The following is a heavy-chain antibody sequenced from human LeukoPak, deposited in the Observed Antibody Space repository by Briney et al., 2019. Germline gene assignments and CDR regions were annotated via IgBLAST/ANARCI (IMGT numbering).Heavy chain of an antibody. V-gene: IGHV3-30*04. CDR1: GFTFTGHS. Sequence: GGSLRLSCVASGFTFTGHSMHWVRQAPGKGLEWVAVVANDEKTIFYADSLKGRFTVSRDNSKNMVYLQMNSLRDEDTAVYYCAREKQSGGTPFDYWGQGSLVTVSS. CDR2: VANDEKTI. J-gene: IGHJ4*02. D-gene: IGHD1-26*01. CDR3: AREKQSGGTPFDY.